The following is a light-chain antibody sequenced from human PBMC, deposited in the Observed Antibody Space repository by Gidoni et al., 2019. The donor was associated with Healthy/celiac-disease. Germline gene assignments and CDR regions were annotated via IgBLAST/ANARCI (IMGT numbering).Light chain of an antibody. CDR2: KDS. CDR1: ALPKQY. J-gene: IGLJ1*01. V-gene: IGLV3-25*02. CDR3: QSADSSGTYV. Sequence: SYELTQPPSVSVYPGQTARITCSGDALPKQYAYWYQQKPGQAPVLVIYKDSERPSGIPGLFSGSSSGTTVTLTISGVQAEDDADYYCQSADSSGTYVFGTGTKVTVL.